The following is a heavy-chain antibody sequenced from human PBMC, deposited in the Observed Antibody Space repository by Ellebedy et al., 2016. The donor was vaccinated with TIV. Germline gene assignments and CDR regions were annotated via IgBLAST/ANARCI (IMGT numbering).Heavy chain of an antibody. D-gene: IGHD4/OR15-4a*01. CDR3: AREGATKGYYGMDV. CDR2: ISSSGSTI. V-gene: IGHV3-11*01. J-gene: IGHJ6*02. Sequence: GESLKISCAASGFTFSDYYMSWIRQAPGKGLEWVSYISSSGSTIYYADSVKGRFTISRDNAKNSPYLQMNSLRAEDTAVYYCAREGATKGYYGMDVWGQGTTVTVSS. CDR1: GFTFSDYY.